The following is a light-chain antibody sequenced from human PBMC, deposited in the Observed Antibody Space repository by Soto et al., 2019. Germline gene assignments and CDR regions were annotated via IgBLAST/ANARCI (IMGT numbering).Light chain of an antibody. V-gene: IGKV3-15*01. CDR2: GAY. Sequence: EIVMTQSPATLSVSQVERATLSFRASQSVSSNLAWYQQKPGQAPRLLIYGAYTRAAGVPAGFSGSGSGTEFTLTITSLQSEDIALYYCQQYNIWPPITFGQGTRLEIK. CDR1: QSVSSN. J-gene: IGKJ5*01. CDR3: QQYNIWPPIT.